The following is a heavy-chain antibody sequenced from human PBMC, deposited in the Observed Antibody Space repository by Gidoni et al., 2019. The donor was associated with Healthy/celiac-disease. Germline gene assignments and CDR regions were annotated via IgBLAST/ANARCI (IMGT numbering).Heavy chain of an antibody. D-gene: IGHD3-3*01. CDR2: GSGGST. J-gene: IGHJ4*02. V-gene: IGHV3-23*01. Sequence: GSGGSTYNADSVKGRFTISRDNSKNTLYLQMNSLRAEDTAVYYCAKMPITIFGVVPAYYFDYWGQGTLVTVSS. CDR3: AKMPITIFGVVPAYYFDY.